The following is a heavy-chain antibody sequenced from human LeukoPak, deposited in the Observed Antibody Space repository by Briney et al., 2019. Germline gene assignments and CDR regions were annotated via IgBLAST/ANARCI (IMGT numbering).Heavy chain of an antibody. CDR1: GFTLSTYA. D-gene: IGHD3-3*01. J-gene: IGHJ5*01. V-gene: IGHV3-23*01. Sequence: PGGSLRLSCAASGFTLSTYAMSWVRQTPGKGLEWVAATSSSDAGTYHADSVRGRFTISRDNSKNTLYVQMNSLRAEDTAVYYCAKVASNTIFGVVTKTKGWFDSWGQGTLVTVSS. CDR2: TSSSDAGT. CDR3: AKVASNTIFGVVTKTKGWFDS.